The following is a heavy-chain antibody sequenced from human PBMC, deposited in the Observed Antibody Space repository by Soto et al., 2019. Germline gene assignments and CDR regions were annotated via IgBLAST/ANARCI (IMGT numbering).Heavy chain of an antibody. CDR3: ARDRGPNTLDY. CDR2: ISYDGSNE. Sequence: PGGSLRLSCAASGFTFSTYAMHWVRQAPGKGLEWVAVISYDGSNEYYVDSVKGRFTISRDNAKNSLYLQLNSLRAEDSATYYCARDRGPNTLDYWGQGTLVTVSS. CDR1: GFTFSTYA. V-gene: IGHV3-30-3*01. J-gene: IGHJ4*02. D-gene: IGHD7-27*01.